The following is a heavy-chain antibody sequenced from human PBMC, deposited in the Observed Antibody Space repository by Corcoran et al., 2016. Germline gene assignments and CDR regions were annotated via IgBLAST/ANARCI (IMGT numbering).Heavy chain of an antibody. CDR1: GYSFTDYY. J-gene: IGHJ4*02. CDR3: ATLGAAVSY. Sequence: QVQVVQSGAEVKKPGASVKVSCKASGYSFTDYYMHWVRQAPGQGLEWMGWTNPNSGDTKYEQKFQGRVTMPRDASISTAYMELSSLRSDDTAVYYCATLGAAVSYWGQGTLVTVSS. D-gene: IGHD6-25*01. CDR2: TNPNSGDT. V-gene: IGHV1-2*02.